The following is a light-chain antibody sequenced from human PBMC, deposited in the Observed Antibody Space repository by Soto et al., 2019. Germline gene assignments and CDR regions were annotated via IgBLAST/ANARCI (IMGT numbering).Light chain of an antibody. CDR2: AAS. V-gene: IGKV1-39*01. Sequence: DIQMTQSPASLSASVGDRVTITCRASQSSASSMNWYQQKPGKAPKLLISAASRLQSGVPSRFIGSRSGTDCTLTISSMQSEDFASYYCQQGYSTPADTFGQGTKLEIK. CDR3: QQGYSTPADT. J-gene: IGKJ2*01. CDR1: QSSASS.